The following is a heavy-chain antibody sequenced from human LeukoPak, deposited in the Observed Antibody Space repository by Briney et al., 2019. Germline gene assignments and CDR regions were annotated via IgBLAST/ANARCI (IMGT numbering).Heavy chain of an antibody. V-gene: IGHV4-39*01. CDR2: IYYSGST. J-gene: IGHJ3*02. D-gene: IGHD3-10*01. CDR1: GGSISSSSYY. Sequence: SETLSLTCTVSGGSISSSSYYWGWIRRPPGKGLEWIGSIYYSGSTYYNPSLKSRVTISVDTSKNQFSLKLSSVTAADTAVYYCGREVRGAIDAFDIWGQGTMVTVSS. CDR3: GREVRGAIDAFDI.